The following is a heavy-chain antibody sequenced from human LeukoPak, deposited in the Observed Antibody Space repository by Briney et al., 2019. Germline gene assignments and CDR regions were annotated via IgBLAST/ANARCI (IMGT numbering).Heavy chain of an antibody. V-gene: IGHV6-1*01. CDR1: GDSVSSNSAP. J-gene: IGHJ5*02. Sequence: SQTLSLTCAIPGDSVSSNSAPWHWIRQSPSRGLEWLGRTYYRSKWYNDYAISVKSRITINPDTSKNHFSLQLNSVTPEDTAVYYCSRDNVGYSSGYYWFDPSGQGTLVTVSS. CDR2: TYYRSKWYN. CDR3: SRDNVGYSSGYYWFDP. D-gene: IGHD6-19*01.